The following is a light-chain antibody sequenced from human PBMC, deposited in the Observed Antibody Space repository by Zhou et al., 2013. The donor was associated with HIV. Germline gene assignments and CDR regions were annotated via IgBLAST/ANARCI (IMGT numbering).Light chain of an antibody. CDR2: AAS. CDR3: QKYNSAPRT. J-gene: IGKJ1*01. Sequence: TQSPGTLSVSPGERATLSCRASESVNSNYLAWYQQKPGKVPKLLIYAASTLQSGVTSRFSGSGSGTDFTLTISSLQPEDVATYYCQKYNSAPRTFGQGTKVEIK. CDR1: ESVNSNY. V-gene: IGKV1-27*01.